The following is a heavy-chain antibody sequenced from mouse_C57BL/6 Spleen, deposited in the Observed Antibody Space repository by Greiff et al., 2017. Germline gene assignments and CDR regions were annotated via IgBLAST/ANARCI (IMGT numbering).Heavy chain of an antibody. J-gene: IGHJ4*01. CDR2: INYDGSST. Sequence: EVKLMESEGGLVQPGSSMKLSCTASGFTFSDYYMAWVRQVPEKGLEWVANINYDGSSTYYLDSLKSRFIISRDNAKNILYLQMSSLKSEDTATYYCARLRGYVAYAMDYWGQGTSVTVSS. V-gene: IGHV5-16*01. CDR1: GFTFSDYY. D-gene: IGHD3-2*02. CDR3: ARLRGYVAYAMDY.